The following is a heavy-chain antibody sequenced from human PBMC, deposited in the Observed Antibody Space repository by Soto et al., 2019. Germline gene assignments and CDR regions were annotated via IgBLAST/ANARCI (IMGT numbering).Heavy chain of an antibody. CDR1: GYTFTSYD. D-gene: IGHD2-15*01. V-gene: IGHV1-8*01. CDR3: AREGFHCSGGSCYWRAVYYYYGMDV. CDR2: MNPNSGNT. J-gene: IGHJ6*02. Sequence: GASVKVSCKASGYTFTSYDINWVRQATGQGLEWMGWMNPNSGNTGYAQKFQGRVTMTRNTSISTAYMELSSLRSEDTAVYYCAREGFHCSGGSCYWRAVYYYYGMDVWGQGTTVTVSS.